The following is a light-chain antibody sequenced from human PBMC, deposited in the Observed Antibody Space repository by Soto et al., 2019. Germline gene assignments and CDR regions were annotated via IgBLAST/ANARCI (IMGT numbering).Light chain of an antibody. CDR3: QQYNSYSET. J-gene: IGKJ2*01. Sequence: DIQMTQSPSTLSASVGDRVTITCRASQSISSWLAWYQQKPGKAPKLLIYDASSLESGVPSRFSGSGSGTEFTLTISSLQPDEFATYYCQQYNSYSETFGQGTKLDIK. V-gene: IGKV1-5*01. CDR2: DAS. CDR1: QSISSW.